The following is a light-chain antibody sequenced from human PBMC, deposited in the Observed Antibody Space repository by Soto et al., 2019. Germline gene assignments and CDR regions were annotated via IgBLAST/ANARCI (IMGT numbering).Light chain of an antibody. CDR1: NSDIGNYNY. Sequence: QSALTQPRSVSGSPGQSVTISCTGTNSDIGNYNYVSWYQQHPGKAPKVMIYDVTKRPSGVPDRFSGSTSGNTASLTISGLQAEDEADYYCCSYPGSHTCVFGGGTKVTVL. V-gene: IGLV2-11*01. J-gene: IGLJ3*02. CDR2: DVT. CDR3: CSYPGSHTCV.